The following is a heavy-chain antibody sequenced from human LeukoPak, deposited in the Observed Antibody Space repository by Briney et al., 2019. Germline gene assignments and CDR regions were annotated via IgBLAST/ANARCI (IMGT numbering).Heavy chain of an antibody. D-gene: IGHD4-17*01. CDR3: ARALYSMTTVTTEYWFDY. J-gene: IGHJ4*02. CDR2: IYYSGST. Sequence: PSETLSLTCTVSGGSISSGDYYWSWIRQPPGKGLEWIGYIYYSGSTYYNPSLQSRVIISVDTSKNQFSLKLTSVTAADTAAYYCARALYSMTTVTTEYWFDYWGQGTLVTVSS. V-gene: IGHV4-30-4*01. CDR1: GGSISSGDYY.